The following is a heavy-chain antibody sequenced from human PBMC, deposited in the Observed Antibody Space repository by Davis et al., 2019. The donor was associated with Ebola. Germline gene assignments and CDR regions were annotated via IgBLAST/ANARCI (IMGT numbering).Heavy chain of an antibody. CDR3: ASHRERRAGGGFDY. CDR1: GGTFSSYA. J-gene: IGHJ4*02. Sequence: AASVKVSCKASGGTFSSYAISWVRQAPGQGLEWMGGIIPIFGTANYAQKFQGRVTITADESTSTAYMELSSLRSEDTAVYYCASHRERRAGGGFDYWGQGTLVTVSS. D-gene: IGHD3-16*01. CDR2: IIPIFGTA. V-gene: IGHV1-69*13.